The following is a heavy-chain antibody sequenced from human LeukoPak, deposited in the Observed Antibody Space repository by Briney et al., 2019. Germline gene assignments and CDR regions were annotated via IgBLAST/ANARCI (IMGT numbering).Heavy chain of an antibody. V-gene: IGHV1-18*01. Sequence: ASVKVSCKASGYTFTSYGISWVRQAPGQGLEWMGWISVYNGNTNYAQKFQGTVTMTTDTSTSTAYMELRSLRSDDTAVYYCARGDLGYNWFDPWGQGTLVTVSS. D-gene: IGHD3-3*01. CDR2: ISVYNGNT. J-gene: IGHJ5*02. CDR1: GYTFTSYG. CDR3: ARGDLGYNWFDP.